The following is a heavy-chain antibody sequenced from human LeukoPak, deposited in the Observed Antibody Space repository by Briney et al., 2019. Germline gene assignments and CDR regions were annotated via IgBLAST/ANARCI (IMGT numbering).Heavy chain of an antibody. CDR3: ARDYYDSSGYQAAFDY. CDR2: INTNTGNP. Sequence: ASVKVSCKASGYTFTSYAMNWVRQAPGQGLEWMGWINTNTGNPTYAQGFTGRIVFSLDTSVSTAYLQISSLKAEDTAVYYCARDYYDSSGYQAAFDYWGQGTLVTVSS. D-gene: IGHD3-22*01. J-gene: IGHJ4*02. CDR1: GYTFTSYA. V-gene: IGHV7-4-1*02.